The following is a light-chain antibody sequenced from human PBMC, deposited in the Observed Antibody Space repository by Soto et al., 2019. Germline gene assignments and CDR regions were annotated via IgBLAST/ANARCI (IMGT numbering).Light chain of an antibody. CDR3: SSYTISTTLV. J-gene: IGLJ1*01. CDR1: SSDVGGYNY. V-gene: IGLV2-14*01. Sequence: QSVLTQPASVSGSPGQSITVSCTGTSSDVGGYNYVSWYQQHPGKAPKLMIYEVSNRPSWVSHRFSASKSGNTASLTISRLQAEDEAYYYCSSYTISTTLVFGTGTKVT. CDR2: EVS.